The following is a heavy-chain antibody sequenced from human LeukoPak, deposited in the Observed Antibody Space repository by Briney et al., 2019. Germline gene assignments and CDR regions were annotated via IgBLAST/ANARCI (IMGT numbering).Heavy chain of an antibody. D-gene: IGHD3-10*01. V-gene: IGHV3-33*01. CDR1: GFTFSSYG. J-gene: IGHJ5*02. CDR2: IWYDGSNK. Sequence: GGSLRLSCAASGFTFSSYGMHWVRQAPGKGLEWVAVIWYDGSNKYYADSVKGRFTISRDNSKNTLYLQMNSLRAEDTAVYYCARDSGTGFGVSWFDPWGQGTLVTVSS. CDR3: ARDSGTGFGVSWFDP.